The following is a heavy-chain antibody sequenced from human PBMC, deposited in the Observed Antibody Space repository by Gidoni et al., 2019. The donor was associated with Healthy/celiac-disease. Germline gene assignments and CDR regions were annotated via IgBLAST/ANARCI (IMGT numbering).Heavy chain of an antibody. V-gene: IGHV3-48*02. D-gene: IGHD3-22*01. CDR3: ARAGGYFAAVHFDY. J-gene: IGHJ4*02. CDR1: GFTFSSYS. CDR2: ISSSSTI. Sequence: EVQLVESGGGLVQPGGSLRLSCAASGFTFSSYSMNWVRQAPGKGLEWVSYISSSSTIYYADSVKGRFTISRDNAKNSLYLQMNSLRDEDTAVYYCARAGGYFAAVHFDYWGQGTLVTVSS.